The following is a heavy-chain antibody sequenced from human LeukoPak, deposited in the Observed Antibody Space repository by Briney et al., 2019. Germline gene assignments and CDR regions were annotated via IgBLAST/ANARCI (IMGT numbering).Heavy chain of an antibody. CDR3: ARGGNSASFDY. D-gene: IGHD4-23*01. J-gene: IGHJ4*02. CDR1: GGSFSGYY. CDR2: INHSGST. V-gene: IGHV4-34*01. Sequence: SETLSLTCAVYGGSFSGYYWSWIRQPPGKGLEWIGEINHSGSTNYNPSLKSRVTISVDTSKNQFSLKLSSVTAADTAVYYCARGGNSASFDYWGQGTLVTDSS.